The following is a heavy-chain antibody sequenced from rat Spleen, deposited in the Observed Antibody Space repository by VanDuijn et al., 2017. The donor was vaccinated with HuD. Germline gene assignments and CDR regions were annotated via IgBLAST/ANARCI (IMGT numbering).Heavy chain of an antibody. Sequence: EVQLAESGGGLVQPGRSLKLSCLASGFTFSDYWMTWIRQAPGKGLDWVASITSTGNTPYYPDSVRGRFTISRDNAKSTLYLQMDSLRSEDTATYYCATEGAYYGGYLPFAYWGQGTLVTVSS. CDR3: ATEGAYYGGYLPFAY. V-gene: IGHV5-31*01. D-gene: IGHD1-11*01. J-gene: IGHJ3*01. CDR1: GFTFSDYW. CDR2: ITSTGNTP.